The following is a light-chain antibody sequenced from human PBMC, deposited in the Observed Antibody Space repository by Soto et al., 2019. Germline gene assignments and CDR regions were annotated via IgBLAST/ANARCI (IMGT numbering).Light chain of an antibody. J-gene: IGLJ3*02. V-gene: IGLV2-14*03. CDR2: DVN. CDR3: AAWDDNLNGPL. CDR1: SSDVGSYNS. Sequence: QSALTQPASVSGSPGQSIAISCTGTSSDVGSYNSVSWYQQYPGKAPKLMIHDVNNRPSGISDRFSGSKSGTSASLAISGLQSEDEAEYYCAAWDDNLNGPLFGGGTKLTVL.